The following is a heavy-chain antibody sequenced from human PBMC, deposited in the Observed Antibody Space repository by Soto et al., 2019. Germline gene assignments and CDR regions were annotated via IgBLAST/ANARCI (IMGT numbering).Heavy chain of an antibody. CDR1: GGTFSSYA. CDR2: IIRSFGTP. Sequence: QVQLVQSGAEVKKPGSSVKVSCKASGGTFSSYAINWVRQAPGQGLEWIGGIIRSFGTPDYAQRFQGRVTINADESTSTAYMELSSLSSEDISVYFWARQVSNEYSYSGKDVVGQWTTVNVST. CDR3: ARQVSNEYSYSGKDV. V-gene: IGHV1-69*12. D-gene: IGHD4-4*01. J-gene: IGHJ6*01.